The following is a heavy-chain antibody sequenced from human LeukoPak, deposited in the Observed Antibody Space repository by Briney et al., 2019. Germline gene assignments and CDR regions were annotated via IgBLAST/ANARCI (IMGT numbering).Heavy chain of an antibody. CDR2: IYHSGST. D-gene: IGHD3-3*01. CDR1: GYSISSGYC. CDR3: ARHAGNYDFWSGYSYWFDP. J-gene: IGHJ5*02. Sequence: SETLSLTCAVSGYSISSGYCWGCIRQPPGKGLEWIGSIYHSGSTYYNPSLKSRVTISVDTSKNQFSLKLSSVTAADTAVSYCARHAGNYDFWSGYSYWFDPWGQGTLVTVSS. V-gene: IGHV4-38-2*01.